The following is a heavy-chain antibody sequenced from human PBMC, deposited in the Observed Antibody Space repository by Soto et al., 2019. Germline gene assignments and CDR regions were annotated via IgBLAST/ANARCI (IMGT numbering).Heavy chain of an antibody. D-gene: IGHD3-3*01. CDR2: ISGSGGST. CDR3: AKDPSYDFWSGYYPYAFDI. V-gene: IGHV3-23*01. J-gene: IGHJ3*02. CDR1: GFTFSSYA. Sequence: EVQLLESGGGLVQPGGSLRLSCAASGFTFSSYAMSWVRQAPGKGLEWVSAISGSGGSTYYADSVKGRFTISRDNSQHTLYLQMNSLRAEDTAVYYCAKDPSYDFWSGYYPYAFDIWGQGTMVTVSS.